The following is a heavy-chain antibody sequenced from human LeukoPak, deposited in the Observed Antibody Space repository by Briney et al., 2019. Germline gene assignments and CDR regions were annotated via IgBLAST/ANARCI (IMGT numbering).Heavy chain of an antibody. CDR3: ARDQGGMVSY. J-gene: IGHJ4*02. D-gene: IGHD2-8*01. CDR1: GFTFSFYS. CDR2: ISSYSGTI. Sequence: GGSLRLSCAASGFTFSFYSMSWVRQAPGKGLEWVSYISSYSGTIKYADSAKGRFTISRDNAKNSLYLQMNSLRAEDTAVYYCARDQGGMVSYWGQGTLVTVSS. V-gene: IGHV3-48*01.